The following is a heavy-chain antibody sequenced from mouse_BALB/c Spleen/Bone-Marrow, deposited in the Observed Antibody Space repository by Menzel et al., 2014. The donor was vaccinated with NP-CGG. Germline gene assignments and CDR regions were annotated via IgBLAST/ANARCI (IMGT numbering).Heavy chain of an antibody. V-gene: IGHV5-6*01. CDR2: ISSGGSYT. Sequence: EVKLMESGGDLVKPGGSLKLSCAASGFTFSSYGMSWVRQTPDKRLEWVATISSGGSYTYYPDSVKGRFTISRDNAKNTLYLQMSSLKSEDTAMYYCARQTYYDYDGYFDYWGQGTTLTVSP. CDR3: ARQTYYDYDGYFDY. J-gene: IGHJ2*01. CDR1: GFTFSSYG. D-gene: IGHD2-4*01.